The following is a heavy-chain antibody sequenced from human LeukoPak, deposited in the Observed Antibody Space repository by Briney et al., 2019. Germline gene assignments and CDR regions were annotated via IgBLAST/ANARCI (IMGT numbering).Heavy chain of an antibody. CDR1: GGSISTSNYY. D-gene: IGHD6-19*01. CDR3: ARQVGGQWLVRSWFDP. Sequence: PSETLSLTCTVSGGSISTSNYYWGWIRQPPGKGLEWIGNIFYSGSTYYSPSLKSRVTISLDTSRNQFSLKLSSVTAADTAVYYCARQVGGQWLVRSWFDPWGQGTLVTVSS. J-gene: IGHJ5*02. CDR2: IFYSGST. V-gene: IGHV4-39*01.